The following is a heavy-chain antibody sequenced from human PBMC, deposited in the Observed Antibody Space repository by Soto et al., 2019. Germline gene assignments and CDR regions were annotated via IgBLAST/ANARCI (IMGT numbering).Heavy chain of an antibody. D-gene: IGHD6-13*01. Sequence: PGGSLRLSCAASGFTFSSYAMGWVRQAPGKGLEWVSAISGSGGSTYYADSVKGRFTISRDNSKNTLYLQMNSLRAEDTAVYYCACGSSSWYRPLLDYWGQGTLVTVSS. V-gene: IGHV3-23*01. CDR2: ISGSGGST. CDR3: ACGSSSWYRPLLDY. J-gene: IGHJ4*02. CDR1: GFTFSSYA.